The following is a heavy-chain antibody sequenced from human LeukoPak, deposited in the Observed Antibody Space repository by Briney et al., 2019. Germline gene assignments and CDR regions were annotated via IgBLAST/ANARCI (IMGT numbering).Heavy chain of an antibody. CDR2: FDPEDGET. CDR3: ATLPWIKAQYMDV. Sequence: ASVNVSCKVSGYTLTELSMHWVRQAPGKGLEWMGGFDPEDGETIYSQKFQGRVTMTEDTSTDTAYMEMSSLRSEDTAVYYCATLPWIKAQYMDVWGKGTTVTVSS. CDR1: GYTLTELS. D-gene: IGHD5-12*01. J-gene: IGHJ6*03. V-gene: IGHV1-24*01.